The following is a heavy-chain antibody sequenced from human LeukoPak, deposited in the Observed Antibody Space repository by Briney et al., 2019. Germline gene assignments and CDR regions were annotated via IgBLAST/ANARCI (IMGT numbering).Heavy chain of an antibody. CDR2: INHSGST. Sequence: SETLSLTCAVYGGSFSGYCWSWIRQPPGKGLEWIGEINHSGSTNYNPSLTSRVTISVDTSKNQFSLKLSSVTAADTAVYYCARSPSSFGYWGQGTLVTVSS. J-gene: IGHJ4*02. CDR3: ARSPSSFGY. CDR1: GGSFSGYC. V-gene: IGHV4-34*01. D-gene: IGHD6-13*01.